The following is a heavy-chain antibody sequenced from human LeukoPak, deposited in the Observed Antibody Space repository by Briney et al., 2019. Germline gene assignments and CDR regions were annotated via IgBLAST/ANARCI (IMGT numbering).Heavy chain of an antibody. CDR1: GFTFDDYT. V-gene: IGHV3-43*01. CDR3: AKSIGFGELYDYMDV. CDR2: ISWDGGST. J-gene: IGHJ6*03. Sequence: GGSLRLSCAASGFTFDDYTMHWVRQAPGKGLEWVSLISWDGGSTYYADSVKGRFTISRDNSKNSLYLQMNSLRTEDTALYYCAKSIGFGELYDYMDVWGKGTTVTISS. D-gene: IGHD3-10*01.